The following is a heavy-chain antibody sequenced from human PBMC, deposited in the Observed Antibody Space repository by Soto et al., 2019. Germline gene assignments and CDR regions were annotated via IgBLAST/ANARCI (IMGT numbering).Heavy chain of an antibody. J-gene: IGHJ5*02. CDR2: MNPNSGNT. CDR3: ARMATSGTLNWFDP. Sequence: GASVKVSCKASGYTFGNNDISWVRQATGQGLEWMGWMNPNSGNTGYAQKFQGRVSMTRNTSITTAYLELSSLRSDDTAIYYCARMATSGTLNWFDPWGQGTLVTVSP. CDR1: GYTFGNND. V-gene: IGHV1-8*01.